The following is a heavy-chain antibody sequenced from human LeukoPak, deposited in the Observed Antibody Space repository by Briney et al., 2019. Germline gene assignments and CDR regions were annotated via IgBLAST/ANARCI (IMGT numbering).Heavy chain of an antibody. CDR3: ARAARRYCSSTSCSVPRYWFDP. Sequence: SETLSLTCAVYGGSFSGYYWGWIGKPPGKGLEWIGEINQIGSTNYNPSLKSRVTISVDTSKNQFSLKLSSVTAADTAVYYCARAARRYCSSTSCSVPRYWFDPWGQGTLVTVSS. CDR1: GGSFSGYY. J-gene: IGHJ5*02. V-gene: IGHV4-34*01. CDR2: INQIGST. D-gene: IGHD2-2*01.